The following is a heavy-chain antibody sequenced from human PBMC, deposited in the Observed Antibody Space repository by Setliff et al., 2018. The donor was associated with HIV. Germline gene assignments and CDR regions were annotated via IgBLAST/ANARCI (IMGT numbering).Heavy chain of an antibody. CDR3: ASLGYSYGPDFDY. J-gene: IGHJ4*02. D-gene: IGHD5-18*01. CDR2: IIPIFGTA. CDR1: GYMCIAYG. V-gene: IGHV1-69*05. Sequence: SVKVSCKTSGYMCIAYGMSWVRQAPGQGLEWMGGIIPIFGTANYAQKFQGRVTITTDESTSTAYMGLSSLRSEDTAVYYCASLGYSYGPDFDYWGQGTLVTVSS.